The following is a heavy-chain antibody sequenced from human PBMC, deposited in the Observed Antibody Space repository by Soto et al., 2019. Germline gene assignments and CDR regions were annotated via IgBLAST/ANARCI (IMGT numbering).Heavy chain of an antibody. Sequence: EVQLVESGGGVVQPGGSLRLSCVDSGFTFSSYWMSWVRQAPVKGLEWVGNIKQDGSEDNYVDSVKGRFTISRDNAKNSIYLPMNTLRAEDTTVYYCARIASRGRGWDDWGQGTPVVVSS. D-gene: IGHD3-10*01. CDR1: GFTFSSYW. V-gene: IGHV3-7*01. J-gene: IGHJ4*02. CDR2: IKQDGSED. CDR3: ARIASRGRGWDD.